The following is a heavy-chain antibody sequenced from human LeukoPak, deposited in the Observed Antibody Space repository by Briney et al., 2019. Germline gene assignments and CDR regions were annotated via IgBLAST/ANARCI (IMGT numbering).Heavy chain of an antibody. CDR3: ARDPLAVAGREYYFDY. D-gene: IGHD6-19*01. CDR2: ISSSGSTI. V-gene: IGHV3-48*03. J-gene: IGHJ4*02. Sequence: GGSLRLSCAASGFTFSSYEMNWVRQAPGKGLEWVSYISSSGSTIYYADSVKGRFTISRDNAKNSLYLQMNSLRAEDTAVYYCARDPLAVAGREYYFDYWGQGTLVTVSS. CDR1: GFTFSSYE.